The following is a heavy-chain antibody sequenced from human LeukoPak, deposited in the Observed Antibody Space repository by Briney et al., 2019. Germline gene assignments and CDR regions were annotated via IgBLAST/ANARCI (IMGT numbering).Heavy chain of an antibody. CDR2: ISYDGSNK. Sequence: PGGSLRLSCAASGFTFSSYAMHWVRQAPGKGLEWVAVISYDGSNKYYADSVKGRFTISRDNSKNTLYLQMNSLRAEDTAVYYCVREGVGCSGGSCYNWFDPWGQGTLVTVSS. D-gene: IGHD2-15*01. CDR1: GFTFSSYA. V-gene: IGHV3-30*04. J-gene: IGHJ5*02. CDR3: VREGVGCSGGSCYNWFDP.